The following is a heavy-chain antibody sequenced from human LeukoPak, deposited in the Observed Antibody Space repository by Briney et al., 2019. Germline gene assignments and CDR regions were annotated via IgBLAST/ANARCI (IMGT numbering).Heavy chain of an antibody. Sequence: SETLSLTCTVSGGSISSYYWSWIRQPPGKGLEWIGYIYYSGSTKYNPSLKSRVTISVDTSNNQFSLKPSSVTAADTALYYCARHRPGPYDYWGQGTLVTVSS. CDR1: GGSISSYY. V-gene: IGHV4-59*08. CDR3: ARHRPGPYDY. J-gene: IGHJ4*02. CDR2: IYYSGST.